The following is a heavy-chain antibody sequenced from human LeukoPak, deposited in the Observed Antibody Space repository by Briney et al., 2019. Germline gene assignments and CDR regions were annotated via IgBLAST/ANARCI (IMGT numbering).Heavy chain of an antibody. CDR2: INHSGST. D-gene: IGHD4-23*01. J-gene: IGHJ4*02. CDR1: GGSLSAYY. CDR3: ARHPEYPVVTESYYFDY. Sequence: PSETLSLTSAVYGGSLSAYYWSWIRQPPGKGLGWIGEINHSGSTNYNPSPKSRVTISVDTSKNQFSLKLSSVSAADTAVYYCARHPEYPVVTESYYFDYWGQGTLVTVSS. V-gene: IGHV4-34*01.